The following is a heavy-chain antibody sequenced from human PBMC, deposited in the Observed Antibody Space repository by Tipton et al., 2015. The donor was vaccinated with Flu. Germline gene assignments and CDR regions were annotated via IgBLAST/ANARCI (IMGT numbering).Heavy chain of an antibody. CDR2: IDSDGSST. Sequence: GSLRLSCAASGFTFSNYWMHWVRQAPGKGLVWVSRIDSDGSSTHYADSVKGRSTISKDNSKKTVYLEMNSLRAEDTAVYYCTKALRPYYYDTSGYWFDPFDFWGQGTLVTVSS. J-gene: IGHJ4*02. D-gene: IGHD3-22*01. CDR1: GFTFSNYW. V-gene: IGHV3-74*01. CDR3: TKALRPYYYDTSGYWFDPFDF.